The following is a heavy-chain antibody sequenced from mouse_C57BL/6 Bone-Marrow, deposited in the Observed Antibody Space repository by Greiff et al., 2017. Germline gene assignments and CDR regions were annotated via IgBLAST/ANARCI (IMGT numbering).Heavy chain of an antibody. CDR3: ARYGSRAY. CDR2: ISSGGSYT. CDR1: GFTFSSYG. J-gene: IGHJ3*01. Sequence: EVQLQESGGDLVKPGGSLKLSCAASGFTFSSYGMSWVRQTPDKRLEWVATISSGGSYTYYPDSVKGRFTISRDNAKNTLYLQMSSLKSEDTAMYYCARYGSRAYWGQGTLVTVSA. D-gene: IGHD1-1*01. V-gene: IGHV5-6*01.